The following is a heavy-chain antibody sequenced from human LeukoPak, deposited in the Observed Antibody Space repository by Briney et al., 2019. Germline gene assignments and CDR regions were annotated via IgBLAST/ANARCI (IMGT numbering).Heavy chain of an antibody. V-gene: IGHV3-15*01. Sequence: PGGSLRLSCAASGFTFSNAWMSWVCQAPGRGLEWVGRIKSKTDGGTTEYAAPVKGRFTISRDDSKNTLYLQMHSLKTEDTAVYYCTTDRYNDSSGYCFDYWGQGTLVTVSS. CDR2: IKSKTDGGTT. D-gene: IGHD3-22*01. J-gene: IGHJ4*02. CDR3: TTDRYNDSSGYCFDY. CDR1: GFTFSNAW.